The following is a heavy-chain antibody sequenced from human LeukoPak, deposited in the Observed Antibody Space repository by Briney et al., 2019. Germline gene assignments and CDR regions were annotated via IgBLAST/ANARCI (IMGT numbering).Heavy chain of an antibody. CDR3: AKTSLSDPSGHYYYMDV. D-gene: IGHD3-3*01. J-gene: IGHJ6*03. CDR1: GFTFSSYG. CDR2: ISSSSSTI. V-gene: IGHV3-48*01. Sequence: GGSLRLSCAASGFTFSSYGMTWVRQAPGKGLEWVSYISSSSSTIYYADSVKGRFTISRDNSQNTVSLQLNNLRIEDTALYYCAKTSLSDPSGHYYYMDVWGKGTTVTVSS.